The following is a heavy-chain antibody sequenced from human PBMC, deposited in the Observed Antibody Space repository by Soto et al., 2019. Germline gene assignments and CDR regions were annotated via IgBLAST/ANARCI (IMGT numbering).Heavy chain of an antibody. J-gene: IGHJ6*02. CDR2: IYSGGST. Sequence: SLRLSCSASVFTVSSNYMSCVRQAPWKVLEWVSVIYSGGSTYYADSVKGRFTISRDNSKNTLYLQMNSLRAEDTAVYYCAREGVVVVAASLYYYYGMDVWGQGTTVTVSS. CDR1: VFTVSSNY. D-gene: IGHD2-15*01. V-gene: IGHV3-53*01. CDR3: AREGVVVVAASLYYYYGMDV.